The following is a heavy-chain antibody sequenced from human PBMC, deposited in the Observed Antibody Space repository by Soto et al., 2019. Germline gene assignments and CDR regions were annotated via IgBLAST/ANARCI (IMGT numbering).Heavy chain of an antibody. CDR1: GFTFSSYG. CDR2: IWSDGSNQ. J-gene: IGHJ4*02. Sequence: QVRLMESGGGVVQPGTSLRLSCVGSGFTFSSYGMHWVRQAPGKGLEWVAVIWSDGSNQYYGDSVKGRFTISRDNSKNKLYLQIDSQRVEDTAVYYCAREVNYNRGGNYFGYWGQGTLVTVSS. V-gene: IGHV3-33*01. D-gene: IGHD3-10*01. CDR3: AREVNYNRGGNYFGY.